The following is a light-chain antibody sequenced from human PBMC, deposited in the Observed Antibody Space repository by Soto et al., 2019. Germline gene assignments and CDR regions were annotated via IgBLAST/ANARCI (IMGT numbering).Light chain of an antibody. CDR1: SSDVGGYNF. Sequence: QSALTQPASVSGSPGQSITISCTGTSSDVGGYNFVSWYQQHPGKAPRLIIYEVSSRPSGVSYRFSGSKSGNTASLTISGLQAEDEADYYCSSYTLRNTLFLFGGGTKLTVL. CDR3: SSYTLRNTLFL. J-gene: IGLJ3*02. CDR2: EVS. V-gene: IGLV2-14*01.